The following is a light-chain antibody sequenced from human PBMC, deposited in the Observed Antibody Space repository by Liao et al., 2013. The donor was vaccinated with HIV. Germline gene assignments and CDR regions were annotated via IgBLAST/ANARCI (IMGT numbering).Light chain of an antibody. J-gene: IGLJ2*01. CDR2: QHI. V-gene: IGLV3-1*01. CDR1: KLEDKY. Sequence: SYELTQPPSVSVSPGQTASITCSGDKLEDKYVSWYQQKPGQSPVLVIYQHIKRPSGIPERFSGSNSGNTATLTISGTQAMDEADYYCQAWDSSTRGHVVFGGGTKLTVL. CDR3: QAWDSSTRGHVV.